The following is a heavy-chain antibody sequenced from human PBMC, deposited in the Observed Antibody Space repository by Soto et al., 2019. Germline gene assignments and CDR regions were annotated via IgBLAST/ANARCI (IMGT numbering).Heavy chain of an antibody. D-gene: IGHD4-4*01. CDR1: GYTVTSYG. CDR2: ISAYNGNT. CDR3: ARAYSNYVYVWFDP. Sequence: QVQLVQSGAEVKKPGASVKVSSKASGYTVTSYGISWVRQAPGQGLEWMGGISAYNGNTNYAQKLQGRVTMTTDTSTSKAYMELRSLRSDDTAVYYCARAYSNYVYVWFDPWGQGTLVTVSS. J-gene: IGHJ5*02. V-gene: IGHV1-18*01.